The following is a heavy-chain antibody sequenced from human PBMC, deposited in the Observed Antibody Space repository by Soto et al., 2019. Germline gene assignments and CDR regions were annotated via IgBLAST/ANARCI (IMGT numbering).Heavy chain of an antibody. V-gene: IGHV3-15*01. D-gene: IGHD2-21*02. J-gene: IGHJ4*02. CDR1: GFTFINAW. CDR2: IKSKSDGGAT. Sequence: GGSLRLSCAASGFTFINAWINWFRHTPGKWLEWVGRIKSKSDGGATDYAAPVKGRFTISRDDSKKALYLQMNSLKTEDTAVYYCTTLTMVTVHDGYWGQGTLVTVSS. CDR3: TTLTMVTVHDGY.